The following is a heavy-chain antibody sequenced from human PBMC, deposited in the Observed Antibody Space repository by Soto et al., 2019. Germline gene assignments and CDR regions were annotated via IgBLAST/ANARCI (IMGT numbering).Heavy chain of an antibody. D-gene: IGHD1-1*01. CDR2: IIPIFGTA. V-gene: IGHV1-69*01. Sequence: QVQLVQSGAEVKKPGSSVRVSCKASGGTFITYAISWVRQAPGQGLEWMGGIIPIFGTANYAQKFQARVTITADESTSTAYMELSSLRSEATAVYYCARTSEGATTKTVDYWGQGTLVTVSS. CDR3: ARTSEGATTKTVDY. CDR1: GGTFITYA. J-gene: IGHJ4*02.